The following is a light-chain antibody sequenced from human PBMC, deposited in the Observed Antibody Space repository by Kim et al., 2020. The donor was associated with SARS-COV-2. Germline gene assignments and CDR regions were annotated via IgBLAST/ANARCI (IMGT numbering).Light chain of an antibody. CDR2: DVT. CDR1: SSDVGGYDV. Sequence: QSAMTQPDFVSGYTGQSITIACKGTSSDVGGYDVVSWYQQHGDTGPKLIIYDVTKRPSGVSNRFSGSKSGNTASLTISGLQADDAADSYCTSYTSLSTYVFGAGTKVPVL. V-gene: IGLV2-14*03. J-gene: IGLJ1*01. CDR3: TSYTSLSTYV.